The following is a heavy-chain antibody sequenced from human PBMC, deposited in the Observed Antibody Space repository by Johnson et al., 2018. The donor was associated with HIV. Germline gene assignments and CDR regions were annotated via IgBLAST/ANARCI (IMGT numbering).Heavy chain of an antibody. CDR3: ARARLLWFRELWPHDALDI. D-gene: IGHD3-10*01. V-gene: IGHV3-30-3*01. CDR2: ISYDGSNI. J-gene: IGHJ3*02. CDR1: GFTLSDSA. Sequence: QVLLVESGGGVVQPGRSLRLSCAASGFTLSDSALHWVRQAPGKGLEWVAVISYDGSNILYADSVKGRFTISRDNSKNTLYLQMNSLRAEDTAVYYCARARLLWFRELWPHDALDIWGQGTMVTVSS.